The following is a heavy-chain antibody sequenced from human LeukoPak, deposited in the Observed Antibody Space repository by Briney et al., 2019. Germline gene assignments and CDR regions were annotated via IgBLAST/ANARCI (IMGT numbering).Heavy chain of an antibody. D-gene: IGHD6-13*01. CDR1: GFTFSSYA. V-gene: IGHV3-23*01. Sequence: GGSLRLSCAASGFTFSSYAMSWVRQAPGKGLEWVSAISGSGGSTYYADSVKGRFTISRDNSKNTLFLQMNSLRAEDTAVYYCARHPGYSSTNYDYWGQGTLVTVSS. CDR2: ISGSGGST. CDR3: ARHPGYSSTNYDY. J-gene: IGHJ4*02.